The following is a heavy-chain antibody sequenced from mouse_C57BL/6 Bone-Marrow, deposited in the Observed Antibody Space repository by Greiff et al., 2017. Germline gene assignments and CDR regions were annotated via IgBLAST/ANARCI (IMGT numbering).Heavy chain of an antibody. V-gene: IGHV14-4*01. J-gene: IGHJ2*01. CDR1: GFNIKDDY. Sequence: EVQLQQSGAELVRPGASVKLSCTASGFNIKDDYMPWVKQRPEQGLEWIGWIDPENGDTEYASKFQGKATITVDTSSNTAYLQLSSLTSEDTAVYYCARCYYSDYWGQGTTLTVSS. CDR2: IDPENGDT. CDR3: ARCYYSDY.